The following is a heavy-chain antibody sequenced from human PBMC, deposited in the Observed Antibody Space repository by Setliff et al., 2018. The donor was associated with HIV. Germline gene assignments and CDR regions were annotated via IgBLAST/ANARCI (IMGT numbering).Heavy chain of an antibody. CDR2: IYYSGST. CDR1: GGSISSGGYY. V-gene: IGHV4-31*03. D-gene: IGHD3-22*01. Sequence: NPSETLSLTCTVSGGSISSGGYYWSWIRQHPGKGLEWIGYIYYSGSTYYNPSLKSRVTISLDTSKNQFSLRINSVTAADTAVYYCARVGNYYDSSGYYSTFDYWGQGTLVTVSS. J-gene: IGHJ4*02. CDR3: ARVGNYYDSSGYYSTFDY.